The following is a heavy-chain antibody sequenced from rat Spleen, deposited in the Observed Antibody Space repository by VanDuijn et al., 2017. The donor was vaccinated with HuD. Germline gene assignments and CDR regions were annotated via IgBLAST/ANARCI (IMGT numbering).Heavy chain of an antibody. Sequence: EVQLQESGPGLVKPSQSLSLTCSVTGHSIDSSYRWNWIRKFPGNKLEWMGYINSAGSTNYNPSLKSQISISRDTSKNQFFLQVNSVTTEDTATYYCARSSFNYGGFSHQFDYWGQGTLVTVSS. J-gene: IGHJ3*01. CDR1: GHSIDSSYR. D-gene: IGHD1-11*01. CDR3: ARSSFNYGGFSHQFDY. V-gene: IGHV3-3*01. CDR2: INSAGST.